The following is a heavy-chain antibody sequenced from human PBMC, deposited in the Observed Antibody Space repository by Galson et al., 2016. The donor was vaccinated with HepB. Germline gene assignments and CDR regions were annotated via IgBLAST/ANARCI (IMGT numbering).Heavy chain of an antibody. Sequence: SVKVSCKASGYTFSAYGTTWVRQAPGQGLEWMGWISVYNGNTNYAQRFRGRVTMTTDTSTSTAYMELRSLRSDDTAVYYCAGDSDCSGCNCYFDSWGQGTLVTVSS. D-gene: IGHD2-15*01. CDR2: ISVYNGNT. J-gene: IGHJ4*03. CDR3: AGDSDCSGCNCYFDS. CDR1: GYTFSAYG. V-gene: IGHV1-18*01.